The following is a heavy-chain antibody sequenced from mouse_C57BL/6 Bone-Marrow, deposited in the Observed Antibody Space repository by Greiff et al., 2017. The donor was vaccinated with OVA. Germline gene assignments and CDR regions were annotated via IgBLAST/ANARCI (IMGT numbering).Heavy chain of an antibody. CDR2: IDPENGDT. J-gene: IGHJ4*01. CDR3: TSTAQANYYAMDY. V-gene: IGHV14-4*01. D-gene: IGHD3-2*02. Sequence: VQLQESGAELVRPGASVKLSCTASGFNIKDDYMHWVKRRPEQGLEWIGWIDPENGDTEYASKFQGKATITADTSSNTAYLQLSSLTSEDTAVYYCTSTAQANYYAMDYWGQGTSVTVSS. CDR1: GFNIKDDY.